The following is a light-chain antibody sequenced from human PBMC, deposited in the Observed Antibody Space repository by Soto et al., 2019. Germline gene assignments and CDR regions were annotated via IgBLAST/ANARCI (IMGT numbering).Light chain of an antibody. Sequence: DIVMTQSADSLAVSLRASATINRGSRPTIFFSSNNKNYLAWYQQKPGQPPKLLIYWASTRESGVPDRFSGSGSGTDFTLAISSLEAEDVAVYYCLQYYTAPVAFGPGTKVDIK. J-gene: IGKJ3*01. V-gene: IGKV4-1*01. CDR3: LQYYTAPVA. CDR2: WAS. CDR1: PTIFFSSNNKNY.